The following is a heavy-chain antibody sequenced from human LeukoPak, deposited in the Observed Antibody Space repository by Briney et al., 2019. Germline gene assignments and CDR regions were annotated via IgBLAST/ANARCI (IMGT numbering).Heavy chain of an antibody. Sequence: GASVKVSCKASGYTFTSYGISWVRQAPGQGLEWMGWISAYNGNTNYAQKLQGRVTMTTDTSTSTAYMELRSLRSDDTAVYYCAGVGDSSSWYFDEQLYYFDYWGQGTLVTVSS. V-gene: IGHV1-18*01. CDR2: ISAYNGNT. CDR3: AGVGDSSSWYFDEQLYYFDY. CDR1: GYTFTSYG. D-gene: IGHD6-13*01. J-gene: IGHJ4*02.